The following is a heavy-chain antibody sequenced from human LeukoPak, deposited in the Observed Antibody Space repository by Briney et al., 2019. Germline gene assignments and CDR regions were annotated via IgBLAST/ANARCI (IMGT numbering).Heavy chain of an antibody. D-gene: IGHD6-6*01. CDR2: ISSSGGTT. V-gene: IGHV3-23*01. CDR1: GFTFGDYA. CDR3: AKDGMYSSSSSYYFDY. J-gene: IGHJ4*02. Sequence: GGSLRLSCTASGFTFGDYAMTWVRQAPGKGLEWVSTISSSGGTTYYADSVKGRFTISRDYSKNTLYLQMNSLRAEDTAVYYCAKDGMYSSSSSYYFDYWGQGTLVTVSS.